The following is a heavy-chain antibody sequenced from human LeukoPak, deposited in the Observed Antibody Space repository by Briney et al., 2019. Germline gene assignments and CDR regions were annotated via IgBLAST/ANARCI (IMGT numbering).Heavy chain of an antibody. D-gene: IGHD2-2*01. J-gene: IGHJ4*02. CDR1: GFTFSNYA. CDR2: ISGGGVST. Sequence: GGSLRLSCAASGFTFSNYAMSWVRQAPGKGLEWVSAISGGGVSTYYADSVKGRFAISRDNSKNTLYLQMNSLRAEDTAVYYCARPDCSSTSCYAWAFDYWGQGTLVTVSS. V-gene: IGHV3-23*01. CDR3: ARPDCSSTSCYAWAFDY.